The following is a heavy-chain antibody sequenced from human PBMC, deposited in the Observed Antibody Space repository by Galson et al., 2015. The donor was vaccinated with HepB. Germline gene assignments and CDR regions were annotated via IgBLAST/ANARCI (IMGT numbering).Heavy chain of an antibody. CDR3: ARMNGAEPLWFGELSDSEGFPYYFDY. J-gene: IGHJ4*02. Sequence: DTLSLTCAVYGGSFSGYYWSWIRQPPGKGLEWIGEINHSGSTNYNPSLKSRVTISVDTSKNQFSLKLSSVTAADTAVYYCARMNGAEPLWFGELSDSEGFPYYFDYWGQGTLVTVSS. CDR1: GGSFSGYY. D-gene: IGHD3-10*01. V-gene: IGHV4-34*01. CDR2: INHSGST.